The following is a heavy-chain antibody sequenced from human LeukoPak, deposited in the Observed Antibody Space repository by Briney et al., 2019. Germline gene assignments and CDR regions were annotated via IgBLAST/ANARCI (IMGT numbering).Heavy chain of an antibody. Sequence: SGGSLRLSCAASGFTFSSYSMNWVRQAPGKGLEWVSSISSSSSYIYYADSVKGRFTISRDNAKNSLYLQMNSLRAEDTAVYYRARVSYGSGSYSDYYYYYGMDVWGQGTTVTVSS. J-gene: IGHJ6*02. CDR1: GFTFSSYS. CDR2: ISSSSSYI. D-gene: IGHD3-10*01. CDR3: ARVSYGSGSYSDYYYYYGMDV. V-gene: IGHV3-21*01.